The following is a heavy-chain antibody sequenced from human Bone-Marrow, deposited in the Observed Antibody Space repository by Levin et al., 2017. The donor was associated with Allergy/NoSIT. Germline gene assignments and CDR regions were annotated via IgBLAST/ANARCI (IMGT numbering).Heavy chain of an antibody. CDR1: GASLTTTDHY. CDR3: ARGTPSMLRGARDFDM. Sequence: SETLSLTCAVSGASLTTTDHYWSWIRQSPVKGLEWIGYIHYDGSTFYNPSLKSRVIISQDTSTNRFSLELSSVTAADTALYYCARGTPSMLRGARDFDMWGQGTMVTVSS. D-gene: IGHD3-10*01. CDR2: IHYDGST. V-gene: IGHV4-30-4*01. J-gene: IGHJ3*02.